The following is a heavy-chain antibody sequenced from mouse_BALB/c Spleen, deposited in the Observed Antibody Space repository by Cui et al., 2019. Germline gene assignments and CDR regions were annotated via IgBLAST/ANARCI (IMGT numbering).Heavy chain of an antibody. CDR3: ARYDYYGSSYFDY. CDR1: GYTFTSYW. J-gene: IGHJ2*01. CDR2: IDPNSGGT. Sequence: QLQQPGSDCVNPGASVTLSCKASGYTFTSYWMHWVKQRPGRGLEWIGRIDPNSGGTKYNEKFKSKATLTVDKPSSTAYMQLSSLTSEDSAVYYCARYDYYGSSYFDYWGQGTTLTVSS. D-gene: IGHD1-1*01. V-gene: IGHV1-72*01.